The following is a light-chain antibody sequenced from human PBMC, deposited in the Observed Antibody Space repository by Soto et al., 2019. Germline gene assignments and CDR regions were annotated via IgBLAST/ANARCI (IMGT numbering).Light chain of an antibody. Sequence: DIQMTQSPSTLSASVGDRVTITCRASQSISSWLAWYQQNPGKAPKLLIYKASSLESGVPSRFSGSGSGTEFTLTISSLQPDDFATYYCQQYNSQYTFGQGTKLEIK. J-gene: IGKJ2*01. V-gene: IGKV1-5*03. CDR1: QSISSW. CDR3: QQYNSQYT. CDR2: KAS.